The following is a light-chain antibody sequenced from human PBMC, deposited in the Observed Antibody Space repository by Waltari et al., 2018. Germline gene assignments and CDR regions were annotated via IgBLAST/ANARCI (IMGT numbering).Light chain of an antibody. CDR1: SRDVGGNNY. CDR2: DVS. J-gene: IGLJ2*01. CDR3: ASYISSSTLEL. Sequence: QSALPQPASVSGSPGPSITISCTGTSRDVGGNNYVSWYQQHPGKAPTRMIYDVSNRPAGVSNRVSGSKSGNTASLTISGLQAEDEADYYCASYISSSTLELFGGGTSLTVL. V-gene: IGLV2-14*03.